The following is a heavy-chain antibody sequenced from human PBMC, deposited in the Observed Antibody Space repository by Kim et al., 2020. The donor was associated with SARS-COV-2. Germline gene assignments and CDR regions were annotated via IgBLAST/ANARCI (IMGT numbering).Heavy chain of an antibody. CDR3: ARDKGGYYYDSSGYSKRHYYYGMDV. Sequence: SVKVSCKASGGTFSSYAISWVRQAPGQGLEWMGGIIPIFGTANYAQKFQGRVTITADESTSTAYMELSSLRSEDTAVYYCARDKGGYYYDSSGYSKRHYYYGMDVWGQGTTVTVSS. CDR2: IIPIFGTA. CDR1: GGTFSSYA. J-gene: IGHJ6*02. V-gene: IGHV1-69*13. D-gene: IGHD3-22*01.